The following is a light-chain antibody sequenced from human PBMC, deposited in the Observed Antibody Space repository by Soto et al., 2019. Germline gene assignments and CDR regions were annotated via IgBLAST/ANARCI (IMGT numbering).Light chain of an antibody. V-gene: IGKV3-20*01. CDR3: QQYGSSLPYT. CDR2: GSS. CDR1: QTVSGNY. J-gene: IGKJ2*01. Sequence: EIVLTQSPGILSLSPGERATLSCRASQTVSGNYLAWYQQKPGQSPRLLIYGSSDRVTGIQDRFSGSGSVTDFTLTINRVEPDDFAVYYCQQYGSSLPYTFGQGTTLEI.